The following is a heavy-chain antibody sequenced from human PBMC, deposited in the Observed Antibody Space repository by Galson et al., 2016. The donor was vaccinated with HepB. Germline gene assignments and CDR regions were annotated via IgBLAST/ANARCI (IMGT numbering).Heavy chain of an antibody. Sequence: SVKVSCKASGYTFASYGISWVRPAPGQGLEWMGWISGYNGNTEYAKKFQGRGTMTTDTSTSTVHLEQRSLRSDDTAVYYCARERSAFYYYYYVMDVWGQGTTVTVSS. CDR2: ISGYNGNT. D-gene: IGHD3-3*02. CDR3: ARERSAFYYYYYVMDV. CDR1: GYTFASYG. V-gene: IGHV1-18*01. J-gene: IGHJ6*02.